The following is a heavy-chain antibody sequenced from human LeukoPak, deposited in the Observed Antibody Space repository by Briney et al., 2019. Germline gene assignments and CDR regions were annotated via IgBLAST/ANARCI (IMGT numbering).Heavy chain of an antibody. CDR3: ARAQHYYGSGSYRFDP. Sequence: PSETLSLTCAVYGGSFSGYYWSWIRQPPGKGLEWIGEINHSGSTNYNPSLKSRVTISVDTSKNQFSLKLSSVTAADTAVYYCARAQHYYGSGSYRFDPWGQGTLVTVSS. D-gene: IGHD3-10*01. CDR2: INHSGST. J-gene: IGHJ5*02. V-gene: IGHV4-34*01. CDR1: GGSFSGYY.